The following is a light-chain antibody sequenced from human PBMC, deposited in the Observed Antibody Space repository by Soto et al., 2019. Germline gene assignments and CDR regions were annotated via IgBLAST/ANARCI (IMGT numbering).Light chain of an antibody. CDR2: AAS. CDR1: QGISNN. CDR3: QKYDSAPLT. V-gene: IGKV1-27*01. Sequence: DIQMTQSPSSLSASVGDRVTIACRASQGISNNLAWYQQKPGKVPKLLIYAASTLESGVPSRFSGSRSGTDFTLTISSLQPEDVATYSCQKYDSAPLTFGGGTKVEIK. J-gene: IGKJ4*01.